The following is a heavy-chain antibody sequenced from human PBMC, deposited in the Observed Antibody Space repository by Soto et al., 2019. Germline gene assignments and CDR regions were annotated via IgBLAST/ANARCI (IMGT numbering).Heavy chain of an antibody. CDR3: AGRHYGDFNF. J-gene: IGHJ4*02. CDR1: GGSFSGYD. CDR2: INHSGST. D-gene: IGHD4-17*01. Sequence: SELQSLSYTVDGGSFSGYDWSWIRQPPGKGLEWIGEINHSGSTNYNPSLKSRVTISVDTSKNQFSLKLSSVTAADTAVYYCAGRHYGDFNFWGQGTLVTVFS. V-gene: IGHV4-34*01.